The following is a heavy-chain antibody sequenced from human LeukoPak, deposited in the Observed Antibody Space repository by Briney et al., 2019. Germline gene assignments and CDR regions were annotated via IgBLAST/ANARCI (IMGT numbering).Heavy chain of an antibody. CDR3: AKAGTRQWLLFVGVY. Sequence: GGSLRLSCAASGFTVSSNDMSWVRQAPGKGLEWVSVIYSGGSTYYVDSVKGRFTISRDNSKNTLYLQMNSLRVEDTAMYYCAKAGTRQWLLFVGVYWGQGALVTVSS. V-gene: IGHV3-53*05. CDR1: GFTVSSND. D-gene: IGHD6-19*01. CDR2: IYSGGST. J-gene: IGHJ4*02.